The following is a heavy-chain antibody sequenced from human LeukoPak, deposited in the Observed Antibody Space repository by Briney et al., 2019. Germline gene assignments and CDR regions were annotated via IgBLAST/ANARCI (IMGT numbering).Heavy chain of an antibody. Sequence: SVKVSCKASGGTFSSYAISWVRQVPGQGLEWMGGIIPMFGIGNYAQKFQGRVTITADESTSTAYMELSSLRSEDTAVYYCARDPIAATGSPGYYGMDVWGQGTTVTVSS. CDR2: IIPMFGIG. V-gene: IGHV1-69*13. CDR1: GGTFSSYA. CDR3: ARDPIAATGSPGYYGMDV. D-gene: IGHD6-13*01. J-gene: IGHJ6*02.